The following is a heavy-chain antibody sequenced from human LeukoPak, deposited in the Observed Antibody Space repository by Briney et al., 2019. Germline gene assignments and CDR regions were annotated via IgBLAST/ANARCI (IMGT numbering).Heavy chain of an antibody. J-gene: IGHJ4*02. CDR1: GYTFTDYH. V-gene: IGHV1-2*06. CDR3: TREWQLRRSRNFDY. Sequence: GASVKVSCKASGYTFTDYHIYWVRQAPGQGLELMGRINPYSGATDYAQKFQGRVTMTRDTSISTAYMELSRLRFDDTAVHYCTREWQLRRSRNFDYWGQGTLVTVSS. CDR2: INPYSGAT. D-gene: IGHD1-26*01.